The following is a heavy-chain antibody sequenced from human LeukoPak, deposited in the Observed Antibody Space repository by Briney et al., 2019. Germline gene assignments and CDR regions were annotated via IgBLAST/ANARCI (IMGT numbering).Heavy chain of an antibody. V-gene: IGHV4-59*01. CDR1: GVSLSGYY. CDR2: IYFGGST. J-gene: IGHJ4*02. D-gene: IGHD3-10*01. Sequence: SETLSLTCTVSGVSLSGYYWTWIRQPPVKGLEWIGYIYFGGSTNYNPSLKSRITMSLDTSKNQFSLKLSSVTAADTAVYYCARQTYYASGTYYFLEFWGQGTLVTVSS. CDR3: ARQTYYASGTYYFLEF.